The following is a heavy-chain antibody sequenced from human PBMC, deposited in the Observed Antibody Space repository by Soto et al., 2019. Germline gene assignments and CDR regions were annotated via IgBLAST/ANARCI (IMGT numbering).Heavy chain of an antibody. CDR2: ISAYNGNT. Sequence: ASVKVCCKASGYTFTSYGISSLRQAPGQGLEWMGWISAYNGNTKYAQKFQGRVTMTTDTSTSTAYMEVRSLRSEDTAVYYCARHDCISSSCYYYYYYVMDVWGQGTTVTVSS. D-gene: IGHD2-2*01. CDR3: ARHDCISSSCYYYYYYVMDV. CDR1: GYTFTSYG. J-gene: IGHJ6*02. V-gene: IGHV1-18*01.